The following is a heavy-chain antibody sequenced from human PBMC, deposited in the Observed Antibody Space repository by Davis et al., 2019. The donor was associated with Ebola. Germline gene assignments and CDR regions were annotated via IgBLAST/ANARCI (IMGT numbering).Heavy chain of an antibody. CDR3: ARIYYYGSGIPAYYFDY. CDR2: INHSGST. D-gene: IGHD3-10*01. V-gene: IGHV4-34*01. CDR1: GGSISSYY. Sequence: SETLSLTCTVSGGSISSYYWSWIRQPPGKGLEWIGEINHSGSTNYNPSLKSRVTISVDTSKNQFSLKLSSVTAADTAVYYCARIYYYGSGIPAYYFDYWGQGTLVTVSS. J-gene: IGHJ4*02.